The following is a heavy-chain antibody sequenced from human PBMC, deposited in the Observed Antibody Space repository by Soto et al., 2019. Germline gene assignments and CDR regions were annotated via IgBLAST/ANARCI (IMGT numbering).Heavy chain of an antibody. J-gene: IGHJ6*02. CDR3: AREGFGPLHGLVDV. V-gene: IGHV4-59*12. D-gene: IGHD3-10*01. CDR2: VHHSWGS. CDR1: GGSISSYY. Sequence: QVQLQESGPGLVKPSETLSLSCTVSGGSISSYYWSWFRQSPGKRMEWIGYVHHSWGSSYNPSLQGRVAISLDTSKRQFSLKVTSVTATDTAGYYCAREGFGPLHGLVDVWGQGTTVTVSS.